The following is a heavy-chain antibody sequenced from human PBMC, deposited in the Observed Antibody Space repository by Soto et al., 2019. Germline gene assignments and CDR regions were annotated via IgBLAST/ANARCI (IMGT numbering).Heavy chain of an antibody. V-gene: IGHV4-39*01. Sequence: PSETLSLTCTVSGGSISSVDYYWSWIRQPPGKGLEWIGSIYYSGSTYYNPSLKSRVTISVDTSKNQFSLKLSSVTAADTAVYYCARQDTAMVNWFDPWGQGTLVTVSS. CDR3: ARQDTAMVNWFDP. D-gene: IGHD5-18*01. CDR2: IYYSGST. J-gene: IGHJ5*02. CDR1: GGSISSVDYY.